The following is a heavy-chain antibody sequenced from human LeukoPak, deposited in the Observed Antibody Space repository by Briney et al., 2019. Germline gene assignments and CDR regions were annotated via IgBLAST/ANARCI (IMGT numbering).Heavy chain of an antibody. CDR1: GLRFSNYG. D-gene: IGHD3-10*01. CDR2: ISYDGGKK. Sequence: PGRSLRLSCAASGLRFSNYGMHWVRQAPGKGLEWVAVISYDGGKKHYTDSVKGRFSISRDNSKNTLYLEMNSLRAEDTAVYYCARDDVLGDHDAFDIWGQGTMVTVSS. J-gene: IGHJ3*02. V-gene: IGHV3-30*03. CDR3: ARDDVLGDHDAFDI.